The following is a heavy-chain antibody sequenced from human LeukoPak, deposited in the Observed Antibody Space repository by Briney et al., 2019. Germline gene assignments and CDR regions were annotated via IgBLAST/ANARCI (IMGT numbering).Heavy chain of an antibody. CDR3: RSMGGGPH. CDR1: GGSISSSSYY. V-gene: IGHV4-39*07. D-gene: IGHD2-2*01. CDR2: IYYSGST. Sequence: SETLSLTCTVSGGSISSSSYYWGWIRQPPGKGLEWIGSIYYSGSTYYNPSLKSRVTISVDTSKNQLSLKLSSVTAADTAVYYCRSMGGGPHWGQGTLVTVSS. J-gene: IGHJ4*02.